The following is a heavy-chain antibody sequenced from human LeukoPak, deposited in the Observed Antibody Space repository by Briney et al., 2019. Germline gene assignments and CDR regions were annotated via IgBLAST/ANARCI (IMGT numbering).Heavy chain of an antibody. CDR3: ARVAAAAVWFDP. V-gene: IGHV4-30-4*01. J-gene: IGHJ5*02. Sequence: SSETLSLTCTVSGGSISSGDYYWSWIRQPPGKGLEWIGYIYYTGSTYCNPSLKSRVTISVDMSKSQFSLKLSSVTAADTAVYYCARVAAAAVWFDPWGQGTLVTVSS. D-gene: IGHD6-13*01. CDR1: GGSISSGDYY. CDR2: IYYTGST.